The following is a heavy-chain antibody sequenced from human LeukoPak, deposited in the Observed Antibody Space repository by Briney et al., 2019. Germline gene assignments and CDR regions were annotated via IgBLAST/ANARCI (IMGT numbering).Heavy chain of an antibody. V-gene: IGHV4-59*12. CDR2: IYYSGST. J-gene: IGHJ4*02. Sequence: SETLSLTCTVSGGSISSYYWSWIRQPPGKGLEWIGYIYYSGSTKYNPSLKSRATISVDTSKNQFSLKLSSVTAADTAVYYCARDFLLQSEGLFDYWGQGTLVTVSS. D-gene: IGHD4-11*01. CDR1: GGSISSYY. CDR3: ARDFLLQSEGLFDY.